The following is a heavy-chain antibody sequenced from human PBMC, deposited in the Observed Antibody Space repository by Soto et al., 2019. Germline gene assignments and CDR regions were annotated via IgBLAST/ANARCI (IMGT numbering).Heavy chain of an antibody. D-gene: IGHD3-10*01. V-gene: IGHV1-18*01. J-gene: IGHJ4*02. CDR3: ARDSAITMVRGVIIDY. Sequence: ASVKVSCKASGYTFTSYGISWVRQAPGQGLEWMGWISDYNGNTNYAQKLQGRVTMTTDTSTSTAYMELRSLRFDDTAVYYCARDSAITMVRGVIIDYWGQGTLVTVSS. CDR1: GYTFTSYG. CDR2: ISDYNGNT.